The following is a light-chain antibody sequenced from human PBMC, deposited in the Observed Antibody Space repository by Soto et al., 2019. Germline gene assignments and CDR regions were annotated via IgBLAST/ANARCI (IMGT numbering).Light chain of an antibody. CDR1: QSVNSN. J-gene: IGKJ4*01. V-gene: IGKV3-15*01. CDR3: QQYNNWPLT. CDR2: GAS. Sequence: EIVMTQSPATLSVSPGERGTLSCRASQSVNSNLAWYQQKPGQAPRLLIYGASTRATGIPARFSGSGSGTEFTLTISSLQSEDFAVYYCQQYNNWPLTFGGGTKVEIK.